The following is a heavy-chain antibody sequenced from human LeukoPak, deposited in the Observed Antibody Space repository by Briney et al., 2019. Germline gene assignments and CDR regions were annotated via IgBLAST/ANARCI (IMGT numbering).Heavy chain of an antibody. J-gene: IGHJ5*02. CDR2: INPDGTEK. CDR1: GFTFSSYG. D-gene: IGHD6-19*01. V-gene: IGHV3-7*01. Sequence: GGSLRLSCAASGFTFSSYGMSWVRQAPGKGLEWVANINPDGTEKRYMDSVKGRFTISRDNAKNSLYVQMNSLRAEDTALYYCAREGGSGWYSGWFDPWGQGTQVTVSS. CDR3: AREGGSGWYSGWFDP.